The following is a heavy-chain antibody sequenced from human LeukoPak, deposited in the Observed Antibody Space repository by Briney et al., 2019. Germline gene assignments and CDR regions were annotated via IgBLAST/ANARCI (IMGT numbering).Heavy chain of an antibody. CDR1: GGSISGDRYY. V-gene: IGHV4-39*06. Sequence: SETLSLTCTVSGGSISGDRYYWGWFRQPPGKGPEWIGNIHYSGRVYYSVSLQSRATISVDISKNQFPLKLNSPTTADTNMYFYARGTRYAEWGDQYYMAGLGKGTTVIVSS. D-gene: IGHD2-8*01. J-gene: IGHJ6*03. CDR2: IHYSGRV. CDR3: ARGTRYAEWGDQYYMAG.